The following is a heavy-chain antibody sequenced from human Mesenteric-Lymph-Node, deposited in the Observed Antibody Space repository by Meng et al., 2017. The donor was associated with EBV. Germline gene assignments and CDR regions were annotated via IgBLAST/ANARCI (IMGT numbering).Heavy chain of an antibody. D-gene: IGHD2-21*02. CDR3: ATAYCGSDCYVHYLIEY. CDR2: INAGNGNT. J-gene: IGHJ4*02. CDR1: GYTNYA. V-gene: IGHV1-3*01. Sequence: QVQLAQSGADGKKPGASVKVSCKASGYTNYAMHWVRQAPGQRLEWMGWINAGNGNTEYSQKFQGRVTITRDTSASTAHMEVSSLRSEDTAVYYCATAYCGSDCYVHYLIEYWGQGTLVTVSS.